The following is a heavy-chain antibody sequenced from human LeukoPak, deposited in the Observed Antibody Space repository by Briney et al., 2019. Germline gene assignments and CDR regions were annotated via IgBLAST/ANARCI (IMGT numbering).Heavy chain of an antibody. J-gene: IGHJ3*02. CDR1: GFSFTAYA. CDR2: ISYDGSNK. Sequence: GGSLRLSCAASGFSFTAYAMSWFRQTPGKGLEWVAVISYDGSNKYYADSVKGRFTISRDNSKNTLYLQMNSLRPEDTAVYYCARGRPVIVVADAFDIWGQGTMVTVSS. D-gene: IGHD3-22*01. V-gene: IGHV3-30*04. CDR3: ARGRPVIVVADAFDI.